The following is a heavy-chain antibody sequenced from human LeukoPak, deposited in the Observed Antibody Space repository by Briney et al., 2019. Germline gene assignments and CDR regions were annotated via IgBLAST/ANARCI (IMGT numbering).Heavy chain of an antibody. CDR3: ARHRGGENSYFRDFDY. CDR1: GGSISSNDYY. V-gene: IGHV4-39*01. Sequence: PSETLSLTCTVSGGSISSNDYYWGWIRQPPGKGLEWIGSIYYSGTTQYNPSLKSRVTISVDKSKNHFSLKLSSVTAADTAVYYCARHRGGENSYFRDFDYWVQGTLVTVSS. J-gene: IGHJ4*02. D-gene: IGHD3-10*01. CDR2: IYYSGTT.